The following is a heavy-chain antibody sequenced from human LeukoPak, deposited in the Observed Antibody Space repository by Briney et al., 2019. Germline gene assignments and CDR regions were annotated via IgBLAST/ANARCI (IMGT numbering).Heavy chain of an antibody. J-gene: IGHJ4*02. V-gene: IGHV1-3*01. CDR2: INAGNGNT. D-gene: IGHD2-21*02. CDR3: ARHLAMIHPYCGGDCYPYYFDY. CDR1: GYTFTSYA. Sequence: GAPVKVSCKASGYTFTSYAMHWVRQAPGQRLEWMGWINAGNGNTKYSQKFQGRVTITRGTSASTAYMELSSLRSEDTAVYYCARHLAMIHPYCGGDCYPYYFDYWGQGTLVTVSS.